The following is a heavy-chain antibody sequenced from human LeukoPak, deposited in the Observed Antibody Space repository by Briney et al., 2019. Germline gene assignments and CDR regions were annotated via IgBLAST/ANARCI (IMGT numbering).Heavy chain of an antibody. CDR3: ARRALSIAARPINYNYYYMDV. V-gene: IGHV3-23*01. CDR1: GFTFSSYA. Sequence: GGSLRLSCAASGFTFSSYAMSWVRQAPGKGLEWVSAISGSGGNTYYADSVKGRFTISRDNSKNTLYLQMNSLRAEDTAIYCCARRALSIAARPINYNYYYMDVWGKGTTVTVSS. CDR2: ISGSGGNT. J-gene: IGHJ6*03. D-gene: IGHD6-6*01.